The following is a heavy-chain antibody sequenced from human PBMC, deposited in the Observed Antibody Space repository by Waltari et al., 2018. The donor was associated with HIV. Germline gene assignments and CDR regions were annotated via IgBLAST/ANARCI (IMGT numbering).Heavy chain of an antibody. D-gene: IGHD3-10*01. Sequence: QVQLVESGGGVVQPGRSLRLSCAASEFTFSSYGMHWVRQAPGTGLEWVAVIWYDGSNKYYANSVKGRFTISRDNSKNTLYLQMNSLRAEDTAVYYCARDPFYYYGSGSYSPGDYFDYWGQGTLITVSS. CDR3: ARDPFYYYGSGSYSPGDYFDY. J-gene: IGHJ4*02. CDR2: IWYDGSNK. V-gene: IGHV3-33*01. CDR1: EFTFSSYG.